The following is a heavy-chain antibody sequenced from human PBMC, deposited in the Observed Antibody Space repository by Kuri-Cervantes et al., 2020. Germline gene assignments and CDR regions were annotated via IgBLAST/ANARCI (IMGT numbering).Heavy chain of an antibody. D-gene: IGHD3-9*01. CDR3: ARARLRYFDWLPSYYYMDV. Sequence: ASVKVSCKASGYTFTSYDINWVRQATGQGLEWMGWMNPNSGNTDYAQKFQGRVTMTRNTSISTAYMELSSLRSEDTAVYYCARARLRYFDWLPSYYYMDVWGKGTTVTVSS. CDR1: GYTFTSYD. CDR2: MNPNSGNT. J-gene: IGHJ6*03. V-gene: IGHV1-8*01.